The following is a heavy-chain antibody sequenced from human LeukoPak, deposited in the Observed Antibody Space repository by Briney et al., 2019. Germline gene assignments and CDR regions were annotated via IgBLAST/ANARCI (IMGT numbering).Heavy chain of an antibody. D-gene: IGHD3-22*01. J-gene: IGHJ4*02. Sequence: ASVKVSCKASGGTFSGYAISWVRQAPGQGLEWMGRIIPILGIANYAQKFQGRVTITADKSTSTAYMELSSLRSEDTAVYYCARVWQRDYYDSSGYSYYWGQGTLVTVSS. CDR3: ARVWQRDYYDSSGYSYY. V-gene: IGHV1-69*04. CDR2: IIPILGIA. CDR1: GGTFSGYA.